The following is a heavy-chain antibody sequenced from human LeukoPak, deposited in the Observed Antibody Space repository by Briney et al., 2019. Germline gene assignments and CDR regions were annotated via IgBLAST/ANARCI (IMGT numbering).Heavy chain of an antibody. Sequence: SQTLSLTCAISGDSVSSVSVAWNWIRQSPSGGLEWLGRTYYRSQWYTEYAVTVKGRITIKPDTSKNPFSLQVNSATPDDTAVYYCARDRYCSSFSCSFDYWGQGTLVTVSS. D-gene: IGHD2-2*01. CDR3: ARDRYCSSFSCSFDY. J-gene: IGHJ4*02. CDR1: GDSVSSVSVA. V-gene: IGHV6-1*01. CDR2: TYYRSQWYT.